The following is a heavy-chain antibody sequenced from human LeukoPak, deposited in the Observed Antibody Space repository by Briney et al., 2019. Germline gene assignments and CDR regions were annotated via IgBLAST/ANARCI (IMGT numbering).Heavy chain of an antibody. Sequence: PSETLSLTCTVSGGSISSGSYYWSWIRQPAGKGLEWIGRIYTSGSTNYNPSLKSRVTISVDTSKNQFSLKLSSVTAADTAVYYCARRGSGALTDVWGKGTTVTVSS. V-gene: IGHV4-61*02. D-gene: IGHD1-26*01. CDR3: ARRGSGALTDV. CDR2: IYTSGST. J-gene: IGHJ6*04. CDR1: GGSISSGSYY.